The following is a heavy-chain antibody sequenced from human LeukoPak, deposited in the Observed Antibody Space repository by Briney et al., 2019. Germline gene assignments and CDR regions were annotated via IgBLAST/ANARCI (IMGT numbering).Heavy chain of an antibody. D-gene: IGHD6-13*01. CDR1: GGSISSYY. CDR2: IYYSGST. Sequence: PSETLSLTCTVSGGSISSYYWSWLRQPPGKGLEWIGYIYYSGSTNYNPSLKSRVTISVDTSKNQFSLKLSSVTAADTAVYYCAGVPAAGTFRDAFDIWGQGTMVTVSS. V-gene: IGHV4-59*08. CDR3: AGVPAAGTFRDAFDI. J-gene: IGHJ3*02.